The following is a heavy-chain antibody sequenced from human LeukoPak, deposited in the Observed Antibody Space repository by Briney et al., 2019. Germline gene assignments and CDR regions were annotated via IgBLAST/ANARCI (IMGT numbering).Heavy chain of an antibody. Sequence: SETVSLTCTVSGVSISSFYWIWIRPPPGKRLEWFGCISDSGSTNYNPPLKSRVTISVDTSKSQLSLNLSSVTAADTAVYYCARGRLLEWFDSWGQGTLVSVSS. J-gene: IGHJ5*02. D-gene: IGHD3-3*01. CDR1: GVSISSFY. CDR2: ISDSGST. CDR3: ARGRLLEWFDS. V-gene: IGHV4-59*01.